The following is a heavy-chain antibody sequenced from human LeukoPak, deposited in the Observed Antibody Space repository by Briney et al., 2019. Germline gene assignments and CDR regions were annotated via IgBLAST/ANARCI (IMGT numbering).Heavy chain of an antibody. Sequence: GGSLRLSCAASGFTFTRYTMHWVRQAPGKVLEWVAVVLYDGSNKYYADSVKGRFTLSRDNSKNTLSLQMNTLRADDTAVHYCVRDNYGGILDFWGQGTLVTVSS. D-gene: IGHD2-21*01. CDR2: VLYDGSNK. V-gene: IGHV3-30*04. CDR1: GFTFTRYT. J-gene: IGHJ4*02. CDR3: VRDNYGGILDF.